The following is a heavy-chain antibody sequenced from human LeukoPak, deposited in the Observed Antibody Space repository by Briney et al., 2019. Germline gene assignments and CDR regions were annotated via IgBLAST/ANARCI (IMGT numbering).Heavy chain of an antibody. D-gene: IGHD2-2*01. CDR1: GGSISSSSYY. J-gene: IGHJ4*02. CDR2: IYYSGST. V-gene: IGHV4-39*01. Sequence: SETLSLTCTVSGGSISSSSYYWGWIRQPPGKGLEWIGSIYYSGSTYYNPPLKSRVTISVDTSKNQFSLKLSSVTAADTAVYYCARRMPYCSSTSCHRYYFDYWGQGTLVTVSS. CDR3: ARRMPYCSSTSCHRYYFDY.